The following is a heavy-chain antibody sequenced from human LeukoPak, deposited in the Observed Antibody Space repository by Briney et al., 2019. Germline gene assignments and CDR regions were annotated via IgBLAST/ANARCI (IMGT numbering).Heavy chain of an antibody. Sequence: PSETLSLTCTVSGGSISSYYWSWIRQAPGKGLEWIGYIYYSGSTNYNPSLKSRVTISVDTSKNQFSLKLSSATAPDTPVYYCARTPPRYCSGGSCYSLYYYYMDVWGKGPTVTIPS. CDR1: GGSISSYY. V-gene: IGHV4-59*01. CDR2: IYYSGST. D-gene: IGHD2-15*01. J-gene: IGHJ6*03. CDR3: ARTPPRYCSGGSCYSLYYYYMDV.